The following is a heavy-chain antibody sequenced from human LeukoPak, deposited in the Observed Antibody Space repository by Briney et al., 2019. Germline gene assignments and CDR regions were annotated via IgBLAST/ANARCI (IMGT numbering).Heavy chain of an antibody. CDR2: INPNSGGT. J-gene: IGHJ4*02. Sequence: RASVKVSCKSSGYTFTGYYIHWVRQAPGQGLEWMGWINPNSGGTNYSQKFQGRVTMTRDTSISTAYMELSRLRSDDTAVYYCARHDYGSGSYYDYWGQGTLVTVSS. CDR3: ARHDYGSGSYYDY. D-gene: IGHD3-10*01. CDR1: GYTFTGYY. V-gene: IGHV1-2*02.